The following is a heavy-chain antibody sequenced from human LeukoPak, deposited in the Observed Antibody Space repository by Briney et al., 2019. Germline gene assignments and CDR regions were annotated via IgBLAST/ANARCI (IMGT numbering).Heavy chain of an antibody. CDR2: IKKDGSEE. D-gene: IGHD6-25*01. J-gene: IGHJ6*03. Sequence: AGGSLRLSCAASGFTFSAYWMSWVRQAPGKGLEWVANIKKDGSEEYYVDSVKGRFTISRDNANNSLYLQMNSLRAEDTAVYYCARAFLHSSAWTYYYFYYMDVWGKGTTVAISS. V-gene: IGHV3-7*01. CDR1: GFTFSAYW. CDR3: ARAFLHSSAWTYYYFYYMDV.